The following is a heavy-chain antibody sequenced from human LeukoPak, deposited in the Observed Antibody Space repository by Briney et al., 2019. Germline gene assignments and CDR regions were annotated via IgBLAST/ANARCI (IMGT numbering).Heavy chain of an antibody. CDR1: GYTFTSYA. J-gene: IGHJ6*03. Sequence: GASVKVSCKASGYTFTSYAMNWVRQAPGQGLEWMGWINTNTGNPTYAQGFTGRFVFSLDTSVSTAYLQISSLKAEDTAVYYCARVSSRDYDFWSGYFLDYYYYYMDVWGKGTTVTVSS. D-gene: IGHD3-3*01. CDR3: ARVSSRDYDFWSGYFLDYYYYYMDV. V-gene: IGHV7-4-1*02. CDR2: INTNTGNP.